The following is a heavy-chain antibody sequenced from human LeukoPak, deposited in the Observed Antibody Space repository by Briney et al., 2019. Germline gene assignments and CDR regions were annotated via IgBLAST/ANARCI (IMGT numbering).Heavy chain of an antibody. V-gene: IGHV1-24*01. CDR1: GYTLTELS. D-gene: IGHD3-10*01. CDR2: FDPEDGET. J-gene: IGHJ4*02. Sequence: GASVKVSCKVSGYTLTELSMHWVRQAPGKGLEWMGGFDPEDGETIYAQKFQGRVTMTEDTSTDTAYMELSSLRSEDTAVYYCATDISTTMVRGVIVADDYWGQGTLVTVSS. CDR3: ATDISTTMVRGVIVADDY.